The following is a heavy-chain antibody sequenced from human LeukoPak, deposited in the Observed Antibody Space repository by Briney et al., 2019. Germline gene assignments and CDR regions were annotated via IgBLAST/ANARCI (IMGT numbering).Heavy chain of an antibody. J-gene: IGHJ6*02. CDR2: ISAFNGDT. D-gene: IGHD2-15*01. CDR1: GYTFTSYG. CDR3: ARELLVATSPYGMAV. Sequence: ASVKVSCKASGYTFTSYGISWVRQAPGQGLEWMGWISAFNGDTKYPQKLQGRVTMTTESSTNTAFMELRSLRSDDTAVYYCARELLVATSPYGMAVWGQGTTVTVSS. V-gene: IGHV1-18*01.